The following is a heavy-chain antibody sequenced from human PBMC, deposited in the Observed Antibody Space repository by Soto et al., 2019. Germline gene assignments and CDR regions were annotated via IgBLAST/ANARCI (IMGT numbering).Heavy chain of an antibody. J-gene: IGHJ6*02. Sequence: ASVKVSCKASGYTFTRYYINWVRQATGQGLECMGWMNPNSGNTGYAQKFQGRVTMTRNTSISTAYMELSSLRSEDTAVYYCARGGSNYDFWSGCLDVWGQGTTVTVSS. D-gene: IGHD3-3*01. CDR3: ARGGSNYDFWSGCLDV. V-gene: IGHV1-8*01. CDR2: MNPNSGNT. CDR1: GYTFTRYY.